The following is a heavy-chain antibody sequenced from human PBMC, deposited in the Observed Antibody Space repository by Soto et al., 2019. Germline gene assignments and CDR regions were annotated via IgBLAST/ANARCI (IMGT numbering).Heavy chain of an antibody. Sequence: SETLSLTCTVSSVSIISSRCGWGWIRQPPGKGLEGIGRIYYSGSTYYNPSLKRRVTISVDTSKNQFSLKLSSVTAADTAVYYCARQRTTVVTHFDYWGQGTLVTVSS. V-gene: IGHV4-39*01. CDR1: SVSIISSRCG. J-gene: IGHJ4*02. CDR2: IYYSGST. D-gene: IGHD4-17*01. CDR3: ARQRTTVVTHFDY.